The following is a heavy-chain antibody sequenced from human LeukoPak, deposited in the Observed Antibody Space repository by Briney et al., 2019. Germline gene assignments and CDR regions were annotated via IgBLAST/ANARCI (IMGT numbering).Heavy chain of an antibody. J-gene: IGHJ3*02. CDR1: GGSFSGYY. D-gene: IGHD3-9*01. CDR3: ARGLVLRYFDWLSPDAFDI. CDR2: INHSGST. Sequence: SETLSLTCAVYGGSFSGYYRSWIRQPPGKGLEWIGEINHSGSTNYNPSLKSRVTISVDTSKNQFSLKLSSVTAADTAVYYCARGLVLRYFDWLSPDAFDIWGQGTMVTVSS. V-gene: IGHV4-34*01.